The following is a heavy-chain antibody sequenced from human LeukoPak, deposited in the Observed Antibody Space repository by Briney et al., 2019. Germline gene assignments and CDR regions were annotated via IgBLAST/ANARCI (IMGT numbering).Heavy chain of an antibody. V-gene: IGHV3-74*01. J-gene: IGHJ5*02. Sequence: GGSLRLSCAASGFTFSKYWLHWLRQAPGKGLVWVSRINPDDKSASYADSVKGRFTIARDDARKTLYLQMNSLRAEDTAVYYCAREGGGFPERWFDPWGQGTLVTVSS. D-gene: IGHD1-14*01. CDR3: AREGGGFPERWFDP. CDR2: INPDDKSA. CDR1: GFTFSKYW.